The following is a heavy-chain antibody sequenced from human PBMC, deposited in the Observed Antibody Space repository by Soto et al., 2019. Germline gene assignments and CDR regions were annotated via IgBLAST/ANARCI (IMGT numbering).Heavy chain of an antibody. J-gene: IGHJ5*02. CDR1: GFTFSSYA. Sequence: HPGGSLRLSCAASGFTFSSYAMSWVRQAPGKGLEWVSAISGSGGSTYYADSVKGRFTISRDNSKNTLYLQMNSLRAEDTAVYYCAKDLGYCSSTSCYTDWFDPWGQGTLVTVSS. CDR2: ISGSGGST. D-gene: IGHD2-2*02. CDR3: AKDLGYCSSTSCYTDWFDP. V-gene: IGHV3-23*01.